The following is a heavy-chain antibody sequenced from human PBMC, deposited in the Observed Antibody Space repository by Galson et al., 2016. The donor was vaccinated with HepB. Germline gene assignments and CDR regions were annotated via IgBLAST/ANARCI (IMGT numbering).Heavy chain of an antibody. CDR3: GKHGGFDY. Sequence: SLRLSCAASGFSFSISGMSWVRQTPGRGLEWVSGITGSGATTHYAESVKGRFTISRDNSKNTLYLDMNSLRAGDTAVYYCGKHGGFDYWGQGALVPVSS. D-gene: IGHD3-16*01. CDR1: GFSFSISG. J-gene: IGHJ4*02. V-gene: IGHV3-23*01. CDR2: ITGSGATT.